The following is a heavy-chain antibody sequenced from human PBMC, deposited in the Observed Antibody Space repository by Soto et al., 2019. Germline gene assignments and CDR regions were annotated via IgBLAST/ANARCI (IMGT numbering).Heavy chain of an antibody. CDR3: ARLPITMIVVTRGFDY. CDR2: IYYSGST. V-gene: IGHV4-39*01. J-gene: IGHJ4*02. CDR1: GGSIRSSSYY. D-gene: IGHD3-22*01. Sequence: SETLSLICTVSGGSIRSSSYYWGWIRQPPGKGLEWIGNIYYSGSTYYNPSLKGRVTISVDTSKNQFSLRLSSVTAADTAVYYCARLPITMIVVTRGFDYWGQGTLVTVSS.